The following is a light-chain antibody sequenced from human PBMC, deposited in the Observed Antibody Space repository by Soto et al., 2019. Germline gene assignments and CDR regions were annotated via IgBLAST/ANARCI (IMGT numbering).Light chain of an antibody. J-gene: IGLJ1*01. CDR2: EGS. CDR3: SSLTTSFTYV. V-gene: IGLV2-14*01. CDR1: SSDVGAYNY. Sequence: QSVLTQPASVSGSPGQSVAISCTGTSSDVGAYNYVSWYQQHPGKAPKLLLSEGSNRPSGVSERFSGSKSGNTASLTISGLQAEDEADYYCSSLTTSFTYVFGTGTKVTVL.